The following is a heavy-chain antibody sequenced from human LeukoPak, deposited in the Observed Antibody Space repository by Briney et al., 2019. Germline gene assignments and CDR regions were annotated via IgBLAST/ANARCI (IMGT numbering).Heavy chain of an antibody. Sequence: SETLSLTCTVSGGSISSSSYYWGWIRQPPGKGLEWIGSIYYSGSTYYNPSLKSRVTISVDTSKNQFSLKLSSVTAADTAVYYCARGLYYNSSGRYGMDVWGQGTTVTVSS. CDR2: IYYSGST. J-gene: IGHJ6*01. V-gene: IGHV4-39*01. CDR1: GGSISSSSYY. CDR3: ARGLYYNSSGRYGMDV. D-gene: IGHD3-10*01.